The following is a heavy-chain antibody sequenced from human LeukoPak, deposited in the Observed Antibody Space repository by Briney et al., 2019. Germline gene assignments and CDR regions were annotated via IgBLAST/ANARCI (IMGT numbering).Heavy chain of an antibody. CDR2: INHSGST. J-gene: IGHJ6*02. Sequence: SETLSLTCAVYGGSFSGYYWSWIRQPPGKGLEWIGEINHSGSTNYNPSLKSRVTISVDTSKNQFSLQLSSVTAADTAVYYCARGSMVRGVIKGHYYYGMDVWGQGTTVTVSS. CDR1: GGSFSGYY. V-gene: IGHV4-34*01. CDR3: ARGSMVRGVIKGHYYYGMDV. D-gene: IGHD3-10*01.